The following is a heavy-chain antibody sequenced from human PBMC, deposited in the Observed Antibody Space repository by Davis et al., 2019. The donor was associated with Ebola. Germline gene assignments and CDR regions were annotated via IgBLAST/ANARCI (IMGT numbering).Heavy chain of an antibody. CDR2: IYYSGST. V-gene: IGHV4-30-4*01. Sequence: PSETLSLTCTVSGGSISSGDYYWSWIRQPPGKGLEWIGYIYYSGSTYYNPSLKSRVTISVDTSKNQFSLKLSSVTAADTAVYYCARGDYYGSGSYPSFVYWGQGTLVTVSS. D-gene: IGHD3-10*01. CDR3: ARGDYYGSGSYPSFVY. J-gene: IGHJ4*02. CDR1: GGSISSGDYY.